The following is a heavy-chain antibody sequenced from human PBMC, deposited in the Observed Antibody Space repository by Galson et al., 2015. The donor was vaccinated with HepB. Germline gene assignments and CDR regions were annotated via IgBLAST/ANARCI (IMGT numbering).Heavy chain of an antibody. CDR2: IKSKTDGGTT. J-gene: IGHJ3*02. CDR1: GFTFSNAW. V-gene: IGHV3-15*01. Sequence: SLRLSCAASGFTFSNAWMSWVRQAPGKGLEWVGRIKSKTDGGTTDYAAPVKGRFTISRDDSKNTLYLQMNSLKTEDTAVYYCTTDRTSIFGVVIMFDIWGQGTMVTVSS. CDR3: TTDRTSIFGVVIMFDI. D-gene: IGHD3-3*01.